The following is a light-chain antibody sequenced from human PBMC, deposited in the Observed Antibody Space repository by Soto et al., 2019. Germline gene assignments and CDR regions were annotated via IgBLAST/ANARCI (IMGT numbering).Light chain of an antibody. CDR2: VAS. CDR3: QQTSSFPLT. CDR1: QSISNY. Sequence: DIQMTQSPSSLSASVGDRVTITCRASQSISNYLNWYQQKPGKAPELLIYVASTLQSGVPSRFSGSASGTDFTIAINSLQPEDFSTYYCQQTSSFPLTFGQGTKVELK. V-gene: IGKV1-39*01. J-gene: IGKJ1*01.